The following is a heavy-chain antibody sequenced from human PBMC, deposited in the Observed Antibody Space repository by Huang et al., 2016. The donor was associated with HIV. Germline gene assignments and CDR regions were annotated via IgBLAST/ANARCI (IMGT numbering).Heavy chain of an antibody. CDR2: INDNGYT. V-gene: IGHV4-34*01. Sequence: QVQLQQWGAGLLKPSETLSLTCAVYGGSVSGHYWSWIRKPPGKGLEGFAEINDNGYTNYNPSLKSRFTISVHTSRNQFSLKLNSVTAADAAVYYCARASWYEPRSWYFGLWGRGTLVTVSS. CDR3: ARASWYEPRSWYFGL. J-gene: IGHJ2*01. CDR1: GGSVSGHY. D-gene: IGHD6-13*01.